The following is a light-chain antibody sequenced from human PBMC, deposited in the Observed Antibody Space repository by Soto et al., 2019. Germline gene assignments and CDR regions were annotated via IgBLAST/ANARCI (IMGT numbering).Light chain of an antibody. J-gene: IGKJ4*01. CDR1: QSVLYRSNSKNY. Sequence: DIVMTQSPDSLAVSLGERATINCKSSQSVLYRSNSKNYLGWYQQKAGQPPRLLIYWASTRESGVPDRFSGSGPGTDFTLTISGLQAEDVAVYYCQQYYSTPLTFGGGTKVDIK. CDR2: WAS. V-gene: IGKV4-1*01. CDR3: QQYYSTPLT.